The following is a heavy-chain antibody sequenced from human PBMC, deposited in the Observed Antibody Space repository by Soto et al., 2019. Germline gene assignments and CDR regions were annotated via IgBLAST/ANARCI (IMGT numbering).Heavy chain of an antibody. CDR1: GFTFSSYW. D-gene: IGHD6-13*01. CDR2: INSDGSST. J-gene: IGHJ5*02. CDR3: ARGDSSSWYGPNWFDP. V-gene: IGHV3-74*01. Sequence: PGGSLRLSCAASGFTFSSYWMHWVRQAPGKGLVWVSRINSDGSSTSYADSVKGRFTISRDNAKNTLYLQMNSLRAEDTAVYYFARGDSSSWYGPNWFDPWGQGTLVTLSS.